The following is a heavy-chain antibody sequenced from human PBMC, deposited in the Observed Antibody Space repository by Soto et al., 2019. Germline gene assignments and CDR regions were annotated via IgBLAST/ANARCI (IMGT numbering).Heavy chain of an antibody. J-gene: IGHJ6*02. CDR1: GFTFSSYA. CDR2: IIDNGGST. V-gene: IGHV3-23*01. CDR3: AKGLVPAALYYYYYYAMDV. Sequence: LRLSCAASGFTFSSYAMSWVRQAPGEGLEWVSTIIDNGGSTYYADSVKGRFTISRDNSKKTLYLQMNSLRAEDTAVYHCAKGLVPAALYYYYYYAMDVWGQGTTVTV. D-gene: IGHD2-2*01.